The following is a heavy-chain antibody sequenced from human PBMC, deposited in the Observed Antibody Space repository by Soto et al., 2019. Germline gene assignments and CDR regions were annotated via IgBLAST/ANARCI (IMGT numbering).Heavy chain of an antibody. D-gene: IGHD3-10*01. Sequence: QVPLEQSGSEVKMPGSSVTVSCKAYGATFTKYTFNWLRQAPVQGLEWMGGIIPLFGSTNYAERLQGRLTVTTNESTGTVFMELSSLTSDDTAIYYCARDETVIRGVIKRGGGLDLWGRGTTVIVSS. V-gene: IGHV1-69*19. CDR3: ARDETVIRGVIKRGGGLDL. CDR2: IIPLFGST. CDR1: GATFTKYT. J-gene: IGHJ6*02.